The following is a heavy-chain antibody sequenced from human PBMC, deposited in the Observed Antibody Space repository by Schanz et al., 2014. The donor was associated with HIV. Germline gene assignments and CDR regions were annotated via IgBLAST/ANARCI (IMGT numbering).Heavy chain of an antibody. J-gene: IGHJ4*02. CDR2: ISYDGSNK. D-gene: IGHD1-20*01. Sequence: QVQLVESGGGVVQPGRSLRLSCAASGFTFSSYGMHWVRQAPGKELEWVAVISYDGSNKYYADSVKGRFTISRDNSKNTLFLQMNSLRAEDTAMYYCAKDQGDVTGTPFDYWGQGTLVTVSS. CDR1: GFTFSSYG. V-gene: IGHV3-30*18. CDR3: AKDQGDVTGTPFDY.